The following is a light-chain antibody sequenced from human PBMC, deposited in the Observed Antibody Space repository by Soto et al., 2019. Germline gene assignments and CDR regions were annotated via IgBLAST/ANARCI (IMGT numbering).Light chain of an antibody. J-gene: IGKJ4*01. Sequence: EIVLTQSPGTLSLSPGERATLSCRASQSVSSSYLAWYQQKPGQAPRLLIYGASSRATGIPDRFSGSGSGTDCTLTISRLEPEYVAVYYCQHYGSSPLTFGGGTKVEIK. CDR3: QHYGSSPLT. V-gene: IGKV3-20*01. CDR2: GAS. CDR1: QSVSSSY.